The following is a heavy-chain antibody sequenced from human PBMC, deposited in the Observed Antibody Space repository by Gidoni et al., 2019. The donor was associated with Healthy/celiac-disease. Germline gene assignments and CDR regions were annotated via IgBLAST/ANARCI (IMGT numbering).Heavy chain of an antibody. D-gene: IGHD3-16*01. CDR3: AKDVVWGAKHRFDAFDI. CDR2: ISGSGGST. Sequence: DPGKVLAWVSAISGSGGSTYYADSVKGRFNISRDNSKNTLYLQMNSRRAEDTAVYDWAKDVVWGAKHRFDAFDIWGQGTMVTVSS. J-gene: IGHJ3*02. V-gene: IGHV3-23*01.